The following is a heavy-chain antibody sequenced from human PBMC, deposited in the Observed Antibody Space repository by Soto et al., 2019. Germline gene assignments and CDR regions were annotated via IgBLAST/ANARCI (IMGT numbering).Heavy chain of an antibody. CDR3: ARVVQKDGVILSNYYYGMDV. CDR1: GVSVSSGYYY. D-gene: IGHD2-2*01. CDR2: IDYSGST. Sequence: QVQLQESGPGLMQPSETLSLTCTVSGVSVSSGYYYWSWIRQPPGKGLEWIGYIDYSGSTTYNPSLKSRVTISVDTSRNQFSLKLSSVTAADTAVYYCARVVQKDGVILSNYYYGMDVWGQGPTVTVSS. V-gene: IGHV4-61*01. J-gene: IGHJ6*02.